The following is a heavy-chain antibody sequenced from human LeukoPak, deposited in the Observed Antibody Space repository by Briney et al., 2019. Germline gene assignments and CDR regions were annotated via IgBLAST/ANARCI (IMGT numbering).Heavy chain of an antibody. CDR2: ISGSGGST. CDR3: AKIPYDSSAYYYFDY. V-gene: IGHV3-23*01. D-gene: IGHD3-22*01. CDR1: GFTFSSYA. J-gene: IGHJ4*02. Sequence: GGSLRLSCAVSGFTFSSYAMTWVRQAPGKGLEWVSDISGSGGSTYYADSVKGRFTIARDNSKNTLYLQMNSLRAEDTAVYYCAKIPYDSSAYYYFDYWGQGTLVTVSS.